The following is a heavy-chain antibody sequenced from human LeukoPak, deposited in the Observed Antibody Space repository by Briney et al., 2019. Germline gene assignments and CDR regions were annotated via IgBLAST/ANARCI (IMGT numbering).Heavy chain of an antibody. Sequence: ASVKVSCKASGYTFTSYDINWVRQATGQGLGWMGWMNPNSGNTGYAQKFQGRVTITRDTSASTAYMELSSLRSEDTAVYYCARDLSRGEAFDIWGQGTMVTVSS. J-gene: IGHJ3*02. D-gene: IGHD3-16*01. CDR1: GYTFTSYD. CDR3: ARDLSRGEAFDI. CDR2: MNPNSGNT. V-gene: IGHV1-8*01.